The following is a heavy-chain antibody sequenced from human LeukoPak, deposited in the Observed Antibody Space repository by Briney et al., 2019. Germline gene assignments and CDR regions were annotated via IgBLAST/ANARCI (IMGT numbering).Heavy chain of an antibody. Sequence: GASVKVSCKASGYTFTSYDINWVRQATGQGLEWMAWMNPNSGNIGYAQKFQGRVTITRSTSMSTSYMELSSLTSEDTAVYYCARGRYYVVLTGYYTVYWGQGTLVTVSS. J-gene: IGHJ4*02. CDR1: GYTFTSYD. D-gene: IGHD3-9*01. CDR2: MNPNSGNI. CDR3: ARGRYYVVLTGYYTVY. V-gene: IGHV1-8*03.